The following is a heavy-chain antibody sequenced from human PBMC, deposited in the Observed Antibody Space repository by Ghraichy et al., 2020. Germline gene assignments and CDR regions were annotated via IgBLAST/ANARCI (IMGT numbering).Heavy chain of an antibody. J-gene: IGHJ4*02. CDR1: GGSISSSSYY. CDR2: IYYSGST. D-gene: IGHD3-3*01. V-gene: IGHV4-39*01. CDR3: ARNLAYYDFWSGPNFDY. Sequence: SETLSLTCTVSGGSISSSSYYWGWIRQPPGKGLEWIGSIYYSGSTYYNPSLKSRVTISVDTSKNQFSLKLSSVTAADTAVYYCARNLAYYDFWSGPNFDYWGQGTLVTVSS.